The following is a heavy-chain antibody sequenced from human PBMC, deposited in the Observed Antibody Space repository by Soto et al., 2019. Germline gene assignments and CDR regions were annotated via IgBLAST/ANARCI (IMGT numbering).Heavy chain of an antibody. CDR1: GFTVSSNY. J-gene: IGHJ6*02. Sequence: LRLSCAASGFTVSSNYMSWVRQAPGKGLEWVSVIYSGGSTYYADSVKGRFTISRDNSKNTLYLQMNSLRAEDTAVYYCARSSVSVNYYGMDVWGQGTTVTVSS. V-gene: IGHV3-53*01. CDR3: ARSSVSVNYYGMDV. CDR2: IYSGGST. D-gene: IGHD6-6*01.